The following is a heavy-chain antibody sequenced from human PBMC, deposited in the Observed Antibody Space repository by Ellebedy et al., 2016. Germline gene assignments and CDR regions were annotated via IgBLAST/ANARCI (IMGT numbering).Heavy chain of an antibody. CDR1: GFTFSRYD. CDR3: AKDRDIVVVVAALFDY. Sequence: GESLKISCAASGFTFSRYDMHWVRQPTGKGLEWVSAIGTGGDTYYPDSVKGRFTISRENGENSLYLQMNSLRAEDTAVYYCAKDRDIVVVVAALFDYWGQGTLVTVSS. CDR2: IGTGGDT. J-gene: IGHJ4*02. D-gene: IGHD2-15*01. V-gene: IGHV3-13*01.